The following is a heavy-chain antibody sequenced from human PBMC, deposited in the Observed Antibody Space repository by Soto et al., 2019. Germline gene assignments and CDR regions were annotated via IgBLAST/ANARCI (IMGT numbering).Heavy chain of an antibody. CDR1: GFTFSVYS. J-gene: IGHJ4*02. D-gene: IGHD3-3*01. Sequence: GGSLRLSCVASGFTFSVYSMTWVREAPGKGLEWVALIRQDGGEKHYLDSVKGRFTISRDNANDTLYLQMNSLRVEDTAVYYCAGDIPVTIFGGVISWGQGTLVTVSS. V-gene: IGHV3-7*03. CDR3: AGDIPVTIFGGVIS. CDR2: IRQDGGEK.